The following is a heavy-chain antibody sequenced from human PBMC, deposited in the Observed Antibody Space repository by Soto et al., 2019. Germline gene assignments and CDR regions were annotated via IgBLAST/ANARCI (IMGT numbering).Heavy chain of an antibody. CDR1: GGSISSYY. CDR2: IYYSGST. D-gene: IGHD3-22*01. CDR3: ARNNGRENYYDSSGYWYYFDY. Sequence: PSETLSLTCTVSGGSISSYYWSWIRQPPGKGLEWIGYIYYSGSTNYKSSLKSRVTISVDTSKNQFSLKLSSVTAADTAVYYCARNNGRENYYDSSGYWYYFDYWGQGTLVTVPS. V-gene: IGHV4-59*01. J-gene: IGHJ4*02.